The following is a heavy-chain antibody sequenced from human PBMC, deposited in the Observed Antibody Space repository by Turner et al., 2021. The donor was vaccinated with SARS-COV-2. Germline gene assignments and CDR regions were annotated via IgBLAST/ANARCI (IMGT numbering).Heavy chain of an antibody. CDR1: GFALTDYD. Sequence: EVQLVESGGGVVQPGGSLRLSCSTSGFALTDYDMDWVRQAHGKGLEWVVRTRNKTSRYTTEYAASVKGRFIISRDDSRNSLHLQMSSLKTEDTAVYYCTTYGVISHSASDVWGQGATVTVSS. D-gene: IGHD4-17*01. CDR3: TTYGVISHSASDV. J-gene: IGHJ6*02. V-gene: IGHV3-72*01. CDR2: TRNKTSRYTT.